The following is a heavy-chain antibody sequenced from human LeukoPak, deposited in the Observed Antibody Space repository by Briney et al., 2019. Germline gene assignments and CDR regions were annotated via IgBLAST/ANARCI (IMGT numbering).Heavy chain of an antibody. D-gene: IGHD3-22*01. CDR2: ISGNSGSI. J-gene: IGHJ4*02. V-gene: IGHV3-9*01. Sequence: PGGSRRFSVAAPEFTFVDYAMPWVRQAPGKALSGASVISGNSGSIGYADSVKGRFTISRDNAKNSLYLQMNSLRAEDTALYYCAKDSRRYDSSGYYRFDYWGQGTLVTVSS. CDR3: AKDSRRYDSSGYYRFDY. CDR1: EFTFVDYA.